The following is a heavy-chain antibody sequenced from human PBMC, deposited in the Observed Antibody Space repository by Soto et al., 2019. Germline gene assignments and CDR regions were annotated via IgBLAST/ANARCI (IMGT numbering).Heavy chain of an antibody. V-gene: IGHV1-69*02. CDR1: GDTFSFYT. J-gene: IGHJ4*02. CDR2: INPIVSMS. D-gene: IGHD3-10*01. CDR3: AASYGSGYRAFDY. Sequence: QVQLVQSGTAVKKPGSSVKVSCKASGDTFSFYTINWVRQAPGLGLEWVGRINPIVSMSNYAQKFQGRVSMTADKSTSTAYMELRRLRSDDTAMYFCAASYGSGYRAFDYWGQGALVIVSS.